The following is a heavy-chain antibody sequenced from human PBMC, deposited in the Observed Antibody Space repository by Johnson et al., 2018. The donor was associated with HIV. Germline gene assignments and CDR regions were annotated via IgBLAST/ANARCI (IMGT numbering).Heavy chain of an antibody. D-gene: IGHD3-22*01. CDR3: ARDRSTPQPYYYDSSGYRGYSAFDI. CDR1: GFTFSDYG. Sequence: QVQLVESGGGVVQPRGSLRLSCAASGFTFSDYGMSWVRQAPGKGLEWVAVISYDGSDKYYADSVKGRFTISRDSSKNTLYLQMTSLRAEDTAVYYCARDRSTPQPYYYDSSGYRGYSAFDIWGQGTMVTVSS. CDR2: ISYDGSDK. V-gene: IGHV3-30*19. J-gene: IGHJ3*02.